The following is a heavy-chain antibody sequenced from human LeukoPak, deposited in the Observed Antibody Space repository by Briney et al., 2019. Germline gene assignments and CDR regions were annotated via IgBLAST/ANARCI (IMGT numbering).Heavy chain of an antibody. J-gene: IGHJ6*04. CDR1: GFTSYNYT. CDR3: AKCFSMIQGLRGTYYYGMDV. CDR2: ISASGGST. D-gene: IGHD3-16*01. V-gene: IGHV3-23*01. Sequence: GGSLRLSCAASGFTSYNYTMSWVRPAPGKGLEWVSRISASGGSTYYADSVKGPVTLSRDNSNKILYLQMNSLRAEDTAVYYCAKCFSMIQGLRGTYYYGMDVWGRGTTVTVSS.